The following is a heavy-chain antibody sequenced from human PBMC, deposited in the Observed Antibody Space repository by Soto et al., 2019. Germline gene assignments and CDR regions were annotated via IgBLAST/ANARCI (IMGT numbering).Heavy chain of an antibody. J-gene: IGHJ6*02. CDR1: GNTFTSYD. Sequence: ASVKVSCKASGNTFTSYDINWGRQATGQGLEWMGWMNPNSGNTGYAQKFQGRVTMTRNTSISTAYMELSSLRSEDTAVYYCARAPTYSSSWYYYYYGMDVWGQGTTVTVSS. CDR2: MNPNSGNT. CDR3: ARAPTYSSSWYYYYYGMDV. V-gene: IGHV1-8*01. D-gene: IGHD6-13*01.